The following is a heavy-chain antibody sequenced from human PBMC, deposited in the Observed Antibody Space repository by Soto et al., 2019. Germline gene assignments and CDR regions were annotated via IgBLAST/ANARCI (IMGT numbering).Heavy chain of an antibody. D-gene: IGHD6-13*01. CDR1: GYTFTGYY. CDR3: ARVGGYTNSSPFDY. J-gene: IGHJ4*02. Sequence: ASVKVSCKASGYTFTGYYMHWVRQAPGQGLEWMGWINPNSGGTNYAQKFQGWVTMTRDTSISTAYMELSRLRSDDTAVYYCARVGGYTNSSPFDYWGQGTLVTVSS. CDR2: INPNSGGT. V-gene: IGHV1-2*04.